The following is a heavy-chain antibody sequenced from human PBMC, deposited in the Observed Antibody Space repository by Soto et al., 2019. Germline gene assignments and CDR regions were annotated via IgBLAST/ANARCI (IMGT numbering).Heavy chain of an antibody. CDR3: TRGVGTTDDAFDI. V-gene: IGHV3-30-3*01. J-gene: IGHJ3*02. Sequence: QVQVVETGGGVVQPGRSLRLSCGASGFTLNNYVMHWVRQAPGKGLEWVAGSSYDGSNKYYADYVKGRLTITRDNSQNTLFLQMNNVRGDDTAVYYCTRGVGTTDDAFDIWGQGTLVTDST. CDR2: SSYDGSNK. D-gene: IGHD1-26*01. CDR1: GFTLNNYV.